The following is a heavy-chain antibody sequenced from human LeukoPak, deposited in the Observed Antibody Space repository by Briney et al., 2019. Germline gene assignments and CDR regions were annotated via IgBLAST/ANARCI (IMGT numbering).Heavy chain of an antibody. D-gene: IGHD1-26*01. CDR3: ARSRGSYYYWYFDL. J-gene: IGHJ2*01. CDR2: INHSGST. CDR1: GGSFSGYY. V-gene: IGHV4-34*01. Sequence: SETLSLTCAVYGGSFSGYYWSWIRQPPGKGLEWIGEINHSGSTNYNPSLKSRVTISVDTSKNQFSLKLSSVTAADTAVYYCARSRGSYYYWYFDLWGRGTLVTVSS.